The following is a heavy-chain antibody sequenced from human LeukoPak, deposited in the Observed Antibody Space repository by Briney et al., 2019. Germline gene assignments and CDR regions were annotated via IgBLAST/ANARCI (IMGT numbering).Heavy chain of an antibody. D-gene: IGHD3-10*01. V-gene: IGHV1-8*01. CDR1: GYTFTSYD. CDR3: ARGVGELGPGYNWFDP. J-gene: IGHJ5*02. CDR2: MNPNSGNT. Sequence: EASVKVSCKASGYTFTSYDINWVRQATGQGLEWMGWMNPNSGNTGYAQKFRGRVTMTRNTSISTAYMELSSLRSEDTAVYYCARGVGELGPGYNWFDPWGQGTLVTVSS.